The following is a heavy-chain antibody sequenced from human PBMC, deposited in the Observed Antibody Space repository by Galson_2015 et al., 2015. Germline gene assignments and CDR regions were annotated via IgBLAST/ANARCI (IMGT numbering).Heavy chain of an antibody. CDR1: GFTFSSYS. CDR3: ASSRSAGTVVLGYFDL. J-gene: IGHJ2*01. Sequence: SLRLSCAASGFTFSSYSMNWVRQAPGKGLEWVSSISSSSSYIYYADSVKGRFTISRDNAKNSLYLQMNSLRAEDTAVYYCASSRSAGTVVLGYFDLWGRGTLVTVSS. D-gene: IGHD6-19*01. CDR2: ISSSSSYI. V-gene: IGHV3-21*01.